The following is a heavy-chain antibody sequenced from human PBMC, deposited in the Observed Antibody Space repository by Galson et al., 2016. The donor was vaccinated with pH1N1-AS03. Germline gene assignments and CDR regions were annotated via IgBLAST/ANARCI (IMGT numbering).Heavy chain of an antibody. CDR3: ARGYSGFGFVY. D-gene: IGHD5-12*01. Sequence: QSGAEVTKPGDSLTISCQASGSIFTRFWIGWVRQMPGKGLEWMGRFDPSDSHTSYSPSFQGHVTFSADKSINTAYLQWSSLKSSDTAIYYCARGYSGFGFVYWGQGTLVTVSS. V-gene: IGHV5-10-1*01. CDR2: FDPSDSHT. J-gene: IGHJ4*02. CDR1: GSIFTRFW.